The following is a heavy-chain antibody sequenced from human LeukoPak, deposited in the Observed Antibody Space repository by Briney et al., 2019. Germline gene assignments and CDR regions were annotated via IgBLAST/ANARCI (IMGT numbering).Heavy chain of an antibody. CDR2: ISYDGSNK. J-gene: IGHJ4*02. CDR3: ANVSPPFDY. Sequence: GGSLRLSCAASGFTFSSYGMHWVRQAPGKGLEWVAVISYDGSNKYYADSVKGRFTISRDNSKNTLYPQMNSLRAEDTAVYYCANVSPPFDYWGQGTLVTVSS. CDR1: GFTFSSYG. V-gene: IGHV3-30*18. D-gene: IGHD5/OR15-5a*01.